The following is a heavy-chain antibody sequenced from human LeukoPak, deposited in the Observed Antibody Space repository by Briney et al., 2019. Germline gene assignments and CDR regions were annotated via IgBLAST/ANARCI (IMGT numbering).Heavy chain of an antibody. Sequence: ASETLSLTCTVSRGSISSYYWSWIRQPPGKGLEWIGYIYYSGSTNYNPSLKSRVTISVDTSKNQFSLRLSSVTAADTAVYYCATAAAGTLDYFDYWGQGTLVTFSS. J-gene: IGHJ4*02. D-gene: IGHD6-13*01. V-gene: IGHV4-59*01. CDR1: RGSISSYY. CDR3: ATAAAGTLDYFDY. CDR2: IYYSGST.